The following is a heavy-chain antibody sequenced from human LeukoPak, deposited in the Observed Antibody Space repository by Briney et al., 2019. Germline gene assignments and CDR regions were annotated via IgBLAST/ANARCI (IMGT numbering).Heavy chain of an antibody. CDR3: AREAGAVADHGGFDP. CDR2: IIPIFGTA. Sequence: SVKVSCKASGVTFSSYAISWVRQAPGQGLEWIGGIIPIFGTANYAQKFQGRVTITTDESTSTAYMELSSLRSEDTAVYYCAREAGAVADHGGFDPWGQGTLVTVSS. CDR1: GVTFSSYA. V-gene: IGHV1-69*05. D-gene: IGHD6-19*01. J-gene: IGHJ5*02.